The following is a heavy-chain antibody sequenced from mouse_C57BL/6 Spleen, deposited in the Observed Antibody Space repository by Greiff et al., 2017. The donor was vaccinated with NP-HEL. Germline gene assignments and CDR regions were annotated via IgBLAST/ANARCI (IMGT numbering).Heavy chain of an antibody. J-gene: IGHJ1*03. D-gene: IGHD2-3*01. V-gene: IGHV1-82*01. Sequence: VQLQQSGPELVKPGASVKISCKASGYAFSSSWMNWVKQRPGKGLVWIGRIYPGDGDTNYNGKFKGKATLTADKSSSTAYMQLSSLTSEDSAVYFCARWLLREYWYFDVWGTGTTVTVSS. CDR2: IYPGDGDT. CDR1: GYAFSSSW. CDR3: ARWLLREYWYFDV.